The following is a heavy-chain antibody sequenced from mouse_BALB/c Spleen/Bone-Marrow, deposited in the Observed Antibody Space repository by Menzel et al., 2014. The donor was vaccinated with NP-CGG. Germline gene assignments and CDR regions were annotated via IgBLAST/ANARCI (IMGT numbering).Heavy chain of an antibody. J-gene: IGHJ2*01. Sequence: DVHLVESGGGLVKPGGSLKLSCAASGFTFSSYAMSWVRRTPEKRLEWVASISSGGSTYYPDSVKGRFTTSRDNARNILYLQMSSLRSEDTAMYYCARDDYDDQYYFDYWGQGTTLTVSS. CDR1: GFTFSSYA. V-gene: IGHV5-6-5*01. D-gene: IGHD2-4*01. CDR3: ARDDYDDQYYFDY. CDR2: ISSGGST.